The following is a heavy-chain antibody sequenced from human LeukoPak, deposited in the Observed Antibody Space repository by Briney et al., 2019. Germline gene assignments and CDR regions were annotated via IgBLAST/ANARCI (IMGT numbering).Heavy chain of an antibody. D-gene: IGHD3-9*01. V-gene: IGHV3-30*04. CDR1: GITFSNYG. CDR2: ISSDGSDK. J-gene: IGHJ6*03. Sequence: GGSLRLSCAASGITFSNYGIHWVRQAPGKGQEWVAVISSDGSDKHYAASVKGRFTISRDNSKNTLYLQMNSLRAEDTATYYCAREGHYDILTGYSPLEYYYYYMDAWGKGTMVTVSS. CDR3: AREGHYDILTGYSPLEYYYYYMDA.